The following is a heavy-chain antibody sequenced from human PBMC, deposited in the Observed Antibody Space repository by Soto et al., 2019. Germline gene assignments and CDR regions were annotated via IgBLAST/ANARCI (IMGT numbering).Heavy chain of an antibody. D-gene: IGHD1-26*01. Sequence: SETLSLTCTVSGGSISSNYWSWIRQPPGKGLEWIGHIYYSGSTNYSPSLKSRVTISVDTSKIQFSLTLSSVTAADTAVYYCVGHFDSYSPWPRMDVWGQGTTVTVSS. CDR1: GGSISSNY. CDR2: IYYSGST. V-gene: IGHV4-59*08. J-gene: IGHJ6*02. CDR3: VGHFDSYSPWPRMDV.